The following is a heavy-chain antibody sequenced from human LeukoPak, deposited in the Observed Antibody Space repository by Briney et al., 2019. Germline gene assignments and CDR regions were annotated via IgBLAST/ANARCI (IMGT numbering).Heavy chain of an antibody. J-gene: IGHJ6*03. CDR2: IYYSGST. D-gene: IGHD3-3*01. CDR1: GGSISSSSYY. Sequence: PSETLSLTCTVSGGSISSSSYYWGWIRQPPGKGLEWIGSIYYSGSTYYNPSLKSRVTTSVDTSKNQFSLKLSSVTAADTAVYYCARAGYDFWSGYYTGYYYYMDVWGKGTTVTVSS. CDR3: ARAGYDFWSGYYTGYYYYMDV. V-gene: IGHV4-39*07.